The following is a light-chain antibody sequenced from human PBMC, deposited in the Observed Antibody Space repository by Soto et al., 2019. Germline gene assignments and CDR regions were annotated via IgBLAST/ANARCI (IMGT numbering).Light chain of an antibody. V-gene: IGLV2-8*01. CDR3: SSYAGSNNVV. CDR1: SSDVGGYNY. J-gene: IGLJ2*01. Sequence: QSALTQPPSASGSPGQSVTFSGPGTSSDVGGYNYVSWYQQHPGKAPKLMIYEVSKRPSGVPDRFSGSKSGNTASLTVSGLQAEDEADYYCSSYAGSNNVVFGGGTKLTVL. CDR2: EVS.